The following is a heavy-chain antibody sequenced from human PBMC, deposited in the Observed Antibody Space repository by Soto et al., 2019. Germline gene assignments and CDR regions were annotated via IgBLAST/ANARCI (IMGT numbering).Heavy chain of an antibody. CDR3: ATLPPLIVVVMTDLPT. CDR1: GASISSTYW. J-gene: IGHJ5*02. D-gene: IGHD2-15*01. Sequence: QLRESGPGLVKPSGTLSLTCFVSGASISSTYWWSWVRQTPGKRLEWIGQIYHTGTTSYHPSLKKRVTISLDKSNNQFSLRLTSMTAADTAVYYCATLPPLIVVVMTDLPTWGQGTLVTVSS. V-gene: IGHV4-4*02. CDR2: IYHTGTT.